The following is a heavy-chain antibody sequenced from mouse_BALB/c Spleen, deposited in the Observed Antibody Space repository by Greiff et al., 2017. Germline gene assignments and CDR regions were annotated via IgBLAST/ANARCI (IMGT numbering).Heavy chain of an antibody. CDR3: ARSRTTVVPYAMDY. CDR1: GFTFSSFG. Sequence: EVQLVESGGGLVQPGGSRKLSCAASGFTFSSFGMHWVRQAPEKGLEWVAYISSGSSTIYYADTVKGRFTISRDNPKNTLFLQMTSLRSEDTAMYYCARSRTTVVPYAMDYWGQGTSVTVSS. CDR2: ISSGSSTI. J-gene: IGHJ4*01. V-gene: IGHV5-17*02. D-gene: IGHD1-1*01.